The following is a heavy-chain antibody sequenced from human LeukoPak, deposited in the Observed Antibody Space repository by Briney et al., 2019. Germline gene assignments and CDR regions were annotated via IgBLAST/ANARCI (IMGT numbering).Heavy chain of an antibody. Sequence: QTGGSLRLSCAASGFTFSSYAMSWVRQAPGKGLEWVSAISGSGGSTYYADSVKGRFTSSRDNSKNTLYLQTNSLRAEDTAVYYCAKGGSWYYFDYWGQGTLVTVSS. D-gene: IGHD6-13*01. CDR3: AKGGSWYYFDY. V-gene: IGHV3-23*01. CDR2: ISGSGGST. J-gene: IGHJ4*02. CDR1: GFTFSSYA.